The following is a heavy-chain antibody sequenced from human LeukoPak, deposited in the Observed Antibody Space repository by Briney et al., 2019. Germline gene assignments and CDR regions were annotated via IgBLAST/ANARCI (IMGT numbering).Heavy chain of an antibody. Sequence: ASVTVSCKASGYTFTNYAIHWVRQAPGQRLEWMGWIAAGNGNTKYSQKFQGRFTITRDTSASTAYMELSSLRSEDTAVYFCARSPHCTITRCQRTMAAFDIWGQGTMVTVSS. CDR1: GYTFTNYA. V-gene: IGHV1-3*01. J-gene: IGHJ3*02. CDR2: IAAGNGNT. D-gene: IGHD2-2*01. CDR3: ARSPHCTITRCQRTMAAFDI.